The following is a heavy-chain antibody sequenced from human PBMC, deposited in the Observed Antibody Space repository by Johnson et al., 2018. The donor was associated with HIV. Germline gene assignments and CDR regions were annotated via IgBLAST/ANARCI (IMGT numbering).Heavy chain of an antibody. CDR3: PVDTEAFDL. D-gene: IGHD4-23*01. CDR2: IKSKTDGGTT. CDR1: GFTFSSYA. J-gene: IGHJ3*01. Sequence: EVQLVESGGGVVQPGRSLRLSCAASGFTFSSYAMHWVRQAPGKGLEWVGRIKSKTDGGTTDYAAPVKGRFTISRYDSKNTLYLQMNSLRAEDTAVYYCPVDTEAFDLWGQGTMVTVSS. V-gene: IGHV3-15*01.